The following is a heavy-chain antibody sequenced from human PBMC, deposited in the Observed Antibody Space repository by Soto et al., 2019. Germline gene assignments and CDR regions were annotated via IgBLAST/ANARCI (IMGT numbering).Heavy chain of an antibody. CDR3: ARPKYSSSRYDAFDI. CDR2: IYPFYSDT. J-gene: IGHJ3*02. CDR1: GYSFTSYW. V-gene: IGHV5-51*01. D-gene: IGHD6-13*01. Sequence: PGESLKISCKGSGYSFTSYWICWVRQMPVKGLEFMGIIYPFYSDTRYSPSFQGHVTISSYNSISTSYLQLISLKASDTAMYYCARPKYSSSRYDAFDIWGQGKMVTVS.